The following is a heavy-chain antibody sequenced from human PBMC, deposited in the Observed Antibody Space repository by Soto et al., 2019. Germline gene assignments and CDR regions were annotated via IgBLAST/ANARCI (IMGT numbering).Heavy chain of an antibody. Sequence: QVQLQESGPGLVKPSQTLSLNCSVSGVSINSVDYYWSWIRQHAGQGLEWIGYIFYSGTTFYNPSLKSRVTISIDASKNQFSLEMSSVTAADTAVYYCAKVRGHAFDIRGQGTMVTVSS. J-gene: IGHJ3*02. V-gene: IGHV4-31*03. CDR1: GVSINSVDYY. D-gene: IGHD3-10*01. CDR2: IFYSGTT. CDR3: AKVRGHAFDI.